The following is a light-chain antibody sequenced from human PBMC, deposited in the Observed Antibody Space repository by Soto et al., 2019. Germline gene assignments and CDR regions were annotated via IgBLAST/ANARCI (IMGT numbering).Light chain of an antibody. CDR1: QTISSW. CDR3: QQYDNWPSIT. V-gene: IGKV1-5*03. J-gene: IGKJ5*01. Sequence: DIQMTQSPSTLSGSLGDRVTITCRASQTISSWLAWYQQKPGKAPKLLIYKASTLKSGVPSRFSGSGSGTEFTLTISSLQSEDLAIYYCQQYDNWPSITFGQGTRLEIK. CDR2: KAS.